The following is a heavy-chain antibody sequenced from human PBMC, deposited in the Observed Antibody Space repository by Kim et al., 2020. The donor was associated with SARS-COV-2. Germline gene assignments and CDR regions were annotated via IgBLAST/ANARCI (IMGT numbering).Heavy chain of an antibody. CDR3: ARANPGTDY. CDR2: ITI. Sequence: ITIYYADSVKGRFTIARDNAKNSLYLQMNSLRAEDTAVYYCARANPGTDYWGQGTLVTVSS. J-gene: IGHJ4*02. V-gene: IGHV3-11*01.